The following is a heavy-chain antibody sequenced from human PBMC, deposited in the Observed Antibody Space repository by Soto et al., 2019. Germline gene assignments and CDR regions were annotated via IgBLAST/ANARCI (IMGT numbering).Heavy chain of an antibody. CDR3: AREWLLGGRYYGMDV. CDR1: SGSISTYY. V-gene: IGHV4-59*01. J-gene: IGHJ6*02. D-gene: IGHD3-22*01. Sequence: PSETLSLTCTVSSGSISTYYWSWIRQPPGKGLEWIGYIYYTGSTNYNPSLKSRVTISVDTSKNQFSLKLSSVTAADTAVYYCAREWLLGGRYYGMDVWGQGTTVTVSS. CDR2: IYYTGST.